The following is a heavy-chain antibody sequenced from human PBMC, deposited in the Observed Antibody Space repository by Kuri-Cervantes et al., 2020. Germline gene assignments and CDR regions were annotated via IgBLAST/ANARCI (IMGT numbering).Heavy chain of an antibody. J-gene: IGHJ6*02. CDR2: IYYSGST. CDR1: GGSISSSSYY. CDR3: ARGGRGATANYYYGMDV. V-gene: IGHV4-61*01. D-gene: IGHD1-26*01. Sequence: SETLSLTCTVSGGSISSSSYYWSWIRQPPGEGLEWIGYIYYSGSTNYNPSLKSRVTISVDTSKNQFSLKLSSVTAADTAVYYCARGGRGATANYYYGMDVWGQGTTVTVSS.